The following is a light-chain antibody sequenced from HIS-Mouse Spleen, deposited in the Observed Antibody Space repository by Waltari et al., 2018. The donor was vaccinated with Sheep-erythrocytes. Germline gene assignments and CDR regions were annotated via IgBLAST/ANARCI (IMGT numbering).Light chain of an antibody. Sequence: DVVMTQSPLSLPVTLGQPASISCRSSQSLVHSDGNTYLNWFQQRQGQSPRRLIYKVSNRDAGVPDRFSGSGSVTDFTLKISRVEAEDVGVYYCMQGTFGQGTKLEIK. J-gene: IGKJ2*01. CDR3: MQGT. CDR1: QSLVHSDGNTY. CDR2: KVS. V-gene: IGKV2-30*02.